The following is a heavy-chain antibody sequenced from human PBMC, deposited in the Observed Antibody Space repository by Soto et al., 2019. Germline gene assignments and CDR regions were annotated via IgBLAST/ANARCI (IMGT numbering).Heavy chain of an antibody. CDR1: GFTFSSYS. CDR3: ARDRIDIVVVPAAMRYYYYMDV. J-gene: IGHJ6*03. Sequence: EVQLVESGGGLVQPGGSLRLSCAASGFTFSSYSMNWVRQAPGKGLEWVSYISSSSSTIYYADSVKGRFTISRDNAKKSLYLQMNSLRAEDTAVYYYARDRIDIVVVPAAMRYYYYMDVWGKGTTVTVSS. D-gene: IGHD2-2*01. V-gene: IGHV3-48*01. CDR2: ISSSSSTI.